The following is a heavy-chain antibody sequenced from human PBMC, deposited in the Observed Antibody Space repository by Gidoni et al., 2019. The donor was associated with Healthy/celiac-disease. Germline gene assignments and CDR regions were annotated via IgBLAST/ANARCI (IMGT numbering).Heavy chain of an antibody. CDR3: ARVAVRSGYSSSSAEGFDY. Sequence: QVQLVQSGAEVKKPGSSVKVSCKASGGTFSSYAISWVRQAPGQGLEWMGRIIPILGIANYAQKFQGRVTITADKSTSTAYMELSSLRSEDTAVYYCARVAVRSGYSSSSAEGFDYWGQGTLVAVSS. CDR1: GGTFSSYA. J-gene: IGHJ4*02. CDR2: IIPILGIA. D-gene: IGHD6-6*01. V-gene: IGHV1-69*04.